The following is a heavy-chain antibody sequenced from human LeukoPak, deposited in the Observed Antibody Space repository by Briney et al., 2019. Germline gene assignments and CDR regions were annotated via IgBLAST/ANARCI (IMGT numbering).Heavy chain of an antibody. CDR2: IYYSGST. J-gene: IGHJ4*02. V-gene: IGHV4-39*01. CDR3: ARLASTSFLHY. D-gene: IGHD2-2*01. CDR1: GGSISSSSYY. Sequence: SETLSLTCTVSGGSISSSSYYWGWIRQPPGKGLEWIGSIYYSGSTYYNPSLRSRVTISVDTSKNQFSLKLSSVTAADTAVYYCARLASTSFLHYWGQGTLVTVSS.